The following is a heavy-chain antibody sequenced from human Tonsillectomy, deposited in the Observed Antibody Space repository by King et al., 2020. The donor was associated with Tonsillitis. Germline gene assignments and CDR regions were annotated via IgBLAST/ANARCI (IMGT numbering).Heavy chain of an antibody. CDR2: INHSGST. CDR1: GGSFSGYY. D-gene: IGHD3-10*01. V-gene: IGHV4-34*01. J-gene: IGHJ4*02. Sequence: VQLQQWGAGLLKPSETLSLTCAVYGGSFSGYYWSWIRQPPGKGLEWSGEINHSGSTNYNPSLKSRVTVSVDTSKNQFSLKLSSVTAADTAVYYCARGHRPGGITMVRGVSHFDYWGQGTLVTVSS. CDR3: ARGHRPGGITMVRGVSHFDY.